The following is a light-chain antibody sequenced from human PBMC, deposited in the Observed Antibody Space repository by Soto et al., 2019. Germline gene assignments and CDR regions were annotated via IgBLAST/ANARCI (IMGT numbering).Light chain of an antibody. J-gene: IGKJ4*01. V-gene: IGKV3-15*01. Sequence: EIVVTQSPATLSVSPGERATLSCRASQSVGNNFAWYQQKPGQAPRLLIFSTSTRATGVPAMFSGSWSGTEFTLTISSLQSEDFAVYYCQQYGDWPLTFGEGAKVEIE. CDR2: STS. CDR3: QQYGDWPLT. CDR1: QSVGNN.